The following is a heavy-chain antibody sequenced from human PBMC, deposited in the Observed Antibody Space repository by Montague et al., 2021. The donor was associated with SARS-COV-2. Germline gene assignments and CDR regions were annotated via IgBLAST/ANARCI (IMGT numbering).Heavy chain of an antibody. D-gene: IGHD3-10*01. CDR1: GDSVNNNKNY. V-gene: IGHV4-39*01. Sequence: SETLSLTCTVSGDSVNNNKNYRGWIRQPPGKGLEWIGSNYHDGSTYYNPSLWSRITMSVDTAKNQFSLRLTSVTAADTAVYYCAHRGGLGAIWGQGTLITVSS. J-gene: IGHJ1*01. CDR2: NYHDGST. CDR3: AHRGGLGAI.